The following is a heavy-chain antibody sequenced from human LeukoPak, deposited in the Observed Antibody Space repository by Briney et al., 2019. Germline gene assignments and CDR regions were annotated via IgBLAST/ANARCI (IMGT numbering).Heavy chain of an antibody. CDR2: IYWDDDK. CDR1: GFSLSTSGVG. Sequence: SGPTLVKPTQPRTLTCTFSGFSLSTSGVGVGWIRQPPGKALEWLALIYWDDDKRYSPSLKSRLTITKDTSKNQVVLTMTNMDPVDTATYYCAHRRGAHPIDYWGQGTLVTVSS. J-gene: IGHJ4*02. V-gene: IGHV2-5*02. D-gene: IGHD3-16*01. CDR3: AHRRGAHPIDY.